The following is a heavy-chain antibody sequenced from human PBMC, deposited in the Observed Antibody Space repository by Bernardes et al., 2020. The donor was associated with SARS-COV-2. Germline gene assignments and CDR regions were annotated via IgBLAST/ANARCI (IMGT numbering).Heavy chain of an antibody. D-gene: IGHD6-19*01. Sequence: ASVKVSCKVSGHIVTRLSIHWVRQAPGKGLEWMGGFDPGEGETVYAQKFQGRVTMTEDAASDTAFMELRSLRSGDTAVYYCVTGITVAGTQYYFDYWGQGILVTASS. V-gene: IGHV1-24*01. J-gene: IGHJ4*01. CDR3: VTGITVAGTQYYFDY. CDR1: GHIVTRLS. CDR2: FDPGEGET.